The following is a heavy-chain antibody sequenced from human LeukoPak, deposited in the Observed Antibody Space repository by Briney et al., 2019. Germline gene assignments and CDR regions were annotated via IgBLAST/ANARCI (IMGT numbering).Heavy chain of an antibody. D-gene: IGHD2-2*01. CDR2: ISSSSYI. CDR3: AKGTSSSCCSAPNY. Sequence: KPGGSLRLSCAASGFTFSSYSMNWVRQAPGKGLEWVSSISSSSYIYYADSVKGRFTISRDNAKNSLYLRMNSLRAEDTAVYYCAKGTSSSCCSAPNYWGQGTLVTVSS. J-gene: IGHJ4*02. CDR1: GFTFSSYS. V-gene: IGHV3-21*01.